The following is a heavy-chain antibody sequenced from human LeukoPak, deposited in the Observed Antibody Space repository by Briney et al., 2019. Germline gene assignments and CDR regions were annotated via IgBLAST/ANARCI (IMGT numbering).Heavy chain of an antibody. Sequence: SETLSLTCSVQGGSLSGAYWTWIRQPPGKGLEWIGEINHTGSTNYNPSLRSRVTMSADTAKNQFSLNPTSVTAADTAIYYCARGPVRLARPYDYWGQGTLVTVSS. D-gene: IGHD3-9*01. CDR2: INHTGST. CDR1: GGSLSGAY. CDR3: ARGPVRLARPYDY. J-gene: IGHJ4*02. V-gene: IGHV4-34*01.